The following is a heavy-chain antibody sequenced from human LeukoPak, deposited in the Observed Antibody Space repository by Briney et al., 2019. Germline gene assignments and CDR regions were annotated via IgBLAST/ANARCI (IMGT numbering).Heavy chain of an antibody. CDR1: GGSISSGDYY. J-gene: IGHJ4*02. V-gene: IGHV4-30-4*01. D-gene: IGHD5-24*01. Sequence: SHTLSLTCTVSGGSISSGDYYWSWIRQPPGKGLEWIGYIYYSGSTYYNPSLKSRVTISVDTSKNQFSLELSSVTAADTAVYYCARDGDGYNLVDYWGQGTLVTVSS. CDR2: IYYSGST. CDR3: ARDGDGYNLVDY.